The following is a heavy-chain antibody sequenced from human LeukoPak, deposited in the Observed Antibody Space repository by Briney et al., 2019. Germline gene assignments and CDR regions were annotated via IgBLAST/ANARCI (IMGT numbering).Heavy chain of an antibody. CDR3: ARHRSGWLQSSFDY. Sequence: SSETLSLTCSVSGGSISSSSSYWGWIRQPPGKGLEWIGSIYYSGSSFDNPALKSRVTISVDTSKNQFSLKLSSVTAADTAVYYCARHRSGWLQSSFDYWGQGTLVTVSS. J-gene: IGHJ4*02. V-gene: IGHV4-39*01. CDR1: GGSISSSSSY. D-gene: IGHD5-24*01. CDR2: IYYSGSS.